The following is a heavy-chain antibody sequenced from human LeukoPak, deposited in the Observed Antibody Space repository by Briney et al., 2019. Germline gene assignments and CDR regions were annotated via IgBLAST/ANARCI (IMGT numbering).Heavy chain of an antibody. Sequence: SETLSLTCTVSGGSIGRNYWSWIRQPPEKGLEWIGYIYNSGSTNYNPSLKSRVTISVDTSNNHLSLKLSSVTAADTAVYYCARMTSSGWYAAGYYFDYWGQGTLVTVSS. V-gene: IGHV4-59*01. D-gene: IGHD6-19*01. J-gene: IGHJ4*02. CDR3: ARMTSSGWYAAGYYFDY. CDR2: IYNSGST. CDR1: GGSIGRNY.